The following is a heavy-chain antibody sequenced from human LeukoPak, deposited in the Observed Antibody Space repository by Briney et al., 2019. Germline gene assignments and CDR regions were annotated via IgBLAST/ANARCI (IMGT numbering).Heavy chain of an antibody. D-gene: IGHD2-2*01. CDR2: IIPILGMA. Sequence: SVNVSYKASRRTYSSYAISWVRQAPGHPLEWLGRIIPILGMANYAQKFQGRVTITADKPTSTAYMELSSLSAEDTAVYYCARRCSSTSCYSYYGMDVWGQGTTVTVSS. CDR3: ARRCSSTSCYSYYGMDV. V-gene: IGHV1-69*04. J-gene: IGHJ6*02. CDR1: RRTYSSYA.